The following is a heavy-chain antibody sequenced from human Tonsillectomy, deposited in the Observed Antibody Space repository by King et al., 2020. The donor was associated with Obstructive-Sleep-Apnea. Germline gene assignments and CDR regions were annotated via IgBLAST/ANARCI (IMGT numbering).Heavy chain of an antibody. Sequence: VQLVESGGGLVKPGVSLRLSCAASGLTFRRYSMICVRQAPGKGLEWVSSIISSSRYIHYDDSVKGRFTISRDNAKNSLYLQMNSRRAEDTAVYYCARDQAETSSYDRSGYYRYFDYWGQGTLVTVSS. CDR2: IISSSRYI. V-gene: IGHV3-21*01. CDR3: ARDQAETSSYDRSGYYRYFDY. CDR1: GLTFRRYS. D-gene: IGHD3-22*01. J-gene: IGHJ4*02.